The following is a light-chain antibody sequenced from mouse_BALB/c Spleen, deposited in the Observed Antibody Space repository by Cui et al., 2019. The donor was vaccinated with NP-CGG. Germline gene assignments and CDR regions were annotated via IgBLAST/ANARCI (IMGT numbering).Light chain of an antibody. Sequence: QAVVTQESALTTSPGETVTLTCRSSTGEVTTSNYANWVQEKPDHLFTGLIGATNNRAPDIPARFSGSLIGDKAALTITGAQTEDEAVYFCALWYSNHWVFGGGTKLTVL. J-gene: IGLJ1*01. CDR3: ALWYSNHWV. CDR2: ATN. CDR1: TGEVTTSNY. V-gene: IGLV1*01.